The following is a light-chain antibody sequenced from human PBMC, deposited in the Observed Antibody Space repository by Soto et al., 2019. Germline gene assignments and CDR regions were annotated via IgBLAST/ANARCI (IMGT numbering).Light chain of an antibody. CDR3: CSFAGGSTYVV. CDR2: EVT. CDR1: SSDVGNYEL. Sequence: QSALTQPASVPGSPGQSITISCIGTSSDVGNYELVSWYQQLPGKAPKLIIYEVTKRPSGVPNRFSGSKSGNTASLTISGLLAEDEADYHCCSFAGGSTYVVFGGGTKVTVL. V-gene: IGLV2-23*02. J-gene: IGLJ2*01.